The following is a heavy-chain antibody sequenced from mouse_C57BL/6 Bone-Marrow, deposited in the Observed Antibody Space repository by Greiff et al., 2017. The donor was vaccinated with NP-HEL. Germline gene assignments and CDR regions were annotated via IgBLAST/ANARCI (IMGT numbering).Heavy chain of an antibody. Sequence: VQLQQSGPELVKPGASVKISCKASGYSFTGYYMNWVKPSPEQSLEWIGEINPSTGGTTYNQKFKAKATLTVDKSSSTAYMHLKSLTSKDSAVYYCARVYGTWGTGTTVTVSS. CDR1: GYSFTGYY. CDR3: ARVYGT. D-gene: IGHD1-1*01. J-gene: IGHJ1*03. V-gene: IGHV1-42*01. CDR2: INPSTGGT.